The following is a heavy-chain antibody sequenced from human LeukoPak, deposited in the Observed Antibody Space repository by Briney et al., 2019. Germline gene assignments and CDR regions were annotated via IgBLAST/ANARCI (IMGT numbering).Heavy chain of an antibody. V-gene: IGHV1-2*02. D-gene: IGHD3-10*01. J-gene: IGHJ5*02. CDR2: INPYSGGT. Sequence: ASVKVSCKASGYTFTRYYMHWVRQAPGQGLEWMGWINPYSGGTNYAQKLQGRVTMTRDTSISTAYMELSRLRSDDTAVYYCARDLAQIYYGSGSYYTQNNWFDPWGQGTLVTVSS. CDR3: ARDLAQIYYGSGSYYTQNNWFDP. CDR1: GYTFTRYY.